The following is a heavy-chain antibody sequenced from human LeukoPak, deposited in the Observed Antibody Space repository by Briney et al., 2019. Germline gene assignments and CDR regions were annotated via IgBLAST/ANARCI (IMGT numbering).Heavy chain of an antibody. V-gene: IGHV4-31*03. D-gene: IGHD3-10*01. CDR1: GGSISSGGYY. CDR3: ASTSNYYGSGSYFY. CDR2: IYYSGST. Sequence: SQTLSLTCTVSGGSISSGGYYWSWLRQHPGKGLEWIGYIYYSGSTYYNPSLKSRVTISVDTSKNQFSLKLSSVTAADTAVYYCASTSNYYGSGSYFYWGQGTLVTVSS. J-gene: IGHJ4*02.